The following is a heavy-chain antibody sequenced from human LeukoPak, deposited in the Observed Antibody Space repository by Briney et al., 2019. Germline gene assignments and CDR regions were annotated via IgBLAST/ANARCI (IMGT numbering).Heavy chain of an antibody. D-gene: IGHD4-23*01. Sequence: PGGSLRLSCAASGFTFSSYSMNWVRQAPGKGLEWVSYISSSSSTIYYADSVKGRFTISRGNAKNLLYLQMNSLRVEDTAVYYCARDGGPVVTSSYWGQGTLVTVSS. V-gene: IGHV3-48*04. CDR1: GFTFSSYS. CDR3: ARDGGPVVTSSY. CDR2: ISSSSSTI. J-gene: IGHJ4*02.